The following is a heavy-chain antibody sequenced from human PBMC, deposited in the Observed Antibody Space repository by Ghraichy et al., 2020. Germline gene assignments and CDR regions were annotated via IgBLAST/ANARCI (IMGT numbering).Heavy chain of an antibody. V-gene: IGHV3-9*01. CDR3: AKGSSTSATYFYSMDV. D-gene: IGHD6-6*01. CDR1: GFTFDDYA. J-gene: IGHJ6*02. CDR2: ISWHSGAI. Sequence: SLNISCAASGFTFDDYAMYWVRQAPGKGLEWVAGISWHSGAIGYADSVKGRFTISRDNAKNSLFLQMDSLRTEDTALYYCAKGSSTSATYFYSMDVWGQGTAVTVSS.